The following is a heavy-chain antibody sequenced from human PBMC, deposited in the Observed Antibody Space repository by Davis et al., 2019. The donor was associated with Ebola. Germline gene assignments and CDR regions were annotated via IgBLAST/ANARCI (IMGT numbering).Heavy chain of an antibody. CDR3: ARLAAGTTIYGMDV. CDR1: GFTFSSYA. CDR2: ISGSGGST. V-gene: IGHV3-23*01. Sequence: PGGSLRLSCAASGFTFSSYAMSWVRQAPGKGLEWVSAISGSGGSTYYADSVKGRFTISRDNSKNKWYLQMNSLIAEDTAVYYCARLAAGTTIYGMDVWGQGTTVTVSS. D-gene: IGHD1-7*01. J-gene: IGHJ6*02.